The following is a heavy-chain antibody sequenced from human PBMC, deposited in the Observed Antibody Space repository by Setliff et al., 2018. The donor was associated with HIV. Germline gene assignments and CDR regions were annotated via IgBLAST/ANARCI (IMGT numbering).Heavy chain of an antibody. J-gene: IGHJ3*02. CDR3: AVDRHAFDI. V-gene: IGHV7-4-1*02. CDR1: GYTFTSYA. Sequence: GASVKVSCKASGYTFTSYAMNWVRQAPGQGLEWMGWINTNTGNPTYAQGFTGRFVFSLDPSVNTAYLQINSLTPDDGGVYYCAVDRHAFDIWGQGTVVTVSS. CDR2: INTNTGNP. D-gene: IGHD5-12*01.